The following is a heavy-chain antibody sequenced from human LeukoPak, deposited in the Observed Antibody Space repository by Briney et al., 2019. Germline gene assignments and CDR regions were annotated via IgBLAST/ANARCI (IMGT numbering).Heavy chain of an antibody. V-gene: IGHV4-34*01. D-gene: IGHD4-23*01. J-gene: IGHJ4*02. CDR1: GGSFSGYY. Sequence: SETLSLTCAVYGGSFSGYYWSWTRQPPGKGLEWIGEINHSGSTNYNPSLKSRVTISVDTSKNQFSLKLSSVTAADTAVYYCARGHTRERSYGGRKYYFDYWGQGTLVTVSS. CDR2: INHSGST. CDR3: ARGHTRERSYGGRKYYFDY.